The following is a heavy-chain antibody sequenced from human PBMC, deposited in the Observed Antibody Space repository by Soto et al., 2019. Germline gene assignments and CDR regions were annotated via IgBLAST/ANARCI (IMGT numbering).Heavy chain of an antibody. J-gene: IGHJ5*02. CDR1: GFTLADYA. D-gene: IGHD2-15*01. Sequence: GGSLRLSCTPSGFTLADYAMSWFRQAPGKGLEWVGFISSKAYGGEIQYAASVRDRFTISRDESKNIAYLEINSLKTEDTAVYYCDIVSDSHNSVLDTLSQGTLLPISS. V-gene: IGHV3-49*03. CDR2: ISSKAYGGEI. CDR3: DIVSDSHNSVLDT.